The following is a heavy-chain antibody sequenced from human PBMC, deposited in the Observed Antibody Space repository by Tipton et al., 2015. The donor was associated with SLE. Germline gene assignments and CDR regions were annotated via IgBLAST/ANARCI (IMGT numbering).Heavy chain of an antibody. D-gene: IGHD3-3*01. V-gene: IGHV4-4*07. CDR3: ARDTFGLVTDDAFDI. Sequence: TLSLTCTVSGGSMISYYWNWIRQPAGKGLEWIGRIYTSGTTNYNPSLKSRVTMSVDTSKNQFSLKLSSVTAADTAVYYCARDTFGLVTDDAFDIWGQGTMVTVSS. J-gene: IGHJ3*02. CDR1: GGSMISYY. CDR2: IYTSGTT.